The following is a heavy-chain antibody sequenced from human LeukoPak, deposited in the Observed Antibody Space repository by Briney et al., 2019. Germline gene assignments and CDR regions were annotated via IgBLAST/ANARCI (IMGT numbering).Heavy chain of an antibody. CDR2: IKQDGSEK. V-gene: IGHV3-7*01. D-gene: IGHD1-7*01. J-gene: IGHJ4*02. CDR3: ARGWNYAFRFDY. Sequence: PGGSLRLSCAASGFTFSDYWMTWVRQAPGKGLEWVAHIKQDGSEKYYVDSIKGRFTISRDNAKNLVYLQMNSLRAEDTAVYYCARGWNYAFRFDYWGQGALVPVSS. CDR1: GFTFSDYW.